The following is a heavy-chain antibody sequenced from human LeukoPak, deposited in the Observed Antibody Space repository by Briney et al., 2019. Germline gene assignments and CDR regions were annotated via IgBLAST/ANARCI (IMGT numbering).Heavy chain of an antibody. CDR3: ASAPTGEGAALISGFDN. CDR2: ISYDGSNK. D-gene: IGHD6-6*01. Sequence: GGSLRLSCAASGFTFSSYAMHWVRQAPGKGLEWVAVISYDGSNKYYADSVKGRFTISRDNSKNTLYLQMNSLRAEDTAVYFCASAPTGEGAALISGFDNWGQGTLVTVSS. V-gene: IGHV3-30-3*01. J-gene: IGHJ4*02. CDR1: GFTFSSYA.